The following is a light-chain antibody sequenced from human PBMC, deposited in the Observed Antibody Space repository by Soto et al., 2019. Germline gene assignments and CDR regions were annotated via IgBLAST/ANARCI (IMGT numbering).Light chain of an antibody. CDR2: DVS. CDR1: SSDVGGYNY. CDR3: CSYAGSYSYV. J-gene: IGLJ1*01. V-gene: IGLV2-11*01. Sequence: ALSHPLSVSGSPGQSVTISCTGTSSDVGGYNYVSWYQQHPGKAPKLMIYDVSKRPSGVPDRFSGSKSGNTASLTISGLQAEDEADYYCCSYAGSYSYVFGTGTKV.